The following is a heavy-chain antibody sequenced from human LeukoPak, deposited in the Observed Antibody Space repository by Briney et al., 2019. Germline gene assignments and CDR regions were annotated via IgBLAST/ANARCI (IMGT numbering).Heavy chain of an antibody. CDR3: ARLPYSYGSFFDY. CDR1: GGSISSSSYY. J-gene: IGHJ4*02. CDR2: IYYSGST. Sequence: SETLSLTCTVSGGSISSSSYYWGWIRQPPGKGLEWIGSIYYSGSTYYNPSLKSRVTISVDTSKNQFSPKLSSVTAADTAVYYCARLPYSYGSFFDYWGQGTLVTVSS. V-gene: IGHV4-39*01. D-gene: IGHD5-18*01.